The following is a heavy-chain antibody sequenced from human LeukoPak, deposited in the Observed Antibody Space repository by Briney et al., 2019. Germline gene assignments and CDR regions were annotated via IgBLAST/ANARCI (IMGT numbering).Heavy chain of an antibody. CDR2: IYYSGST. V-gene: IGHV4-39*01. D-gene: IGHD1-7*01. J-gene: IGHJ4*02. CDR3: ARGNYLGVDY. CDR1: GGSISSSGYY. Sequence: PSETLSLTCTVSGGSISSSGYYWGWIRQPPGKGLEWIGSIYYSGSTYYNPSLKSRVTISVDTSKNQFSLKLSSVTAADTAVYYCARGNYLGVDYWGQGTLVTVSS.